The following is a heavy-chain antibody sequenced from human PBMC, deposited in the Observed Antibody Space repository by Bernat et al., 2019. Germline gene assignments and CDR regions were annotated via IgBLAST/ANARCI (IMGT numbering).Heavy chain of an antibody. V-gene: IGHV3-48*01. J-gene: IGHJ4*02. CDR3: ASEDRGTSY. Sequence: EVQLVESGGGLVQPGGSLRLSCAASALTFRTYNFNWVRQAPGKGLEWLSYISSSGSTIYYAASVKGRFTISRDNAKNSLYLQINSLSAEDTAVYYCASEDRGTSYWGQGTLVTVSS. CDR1: ALTFRTYN. CDR2: ISSSGSTI. D-gene: IGHD3-16*01.